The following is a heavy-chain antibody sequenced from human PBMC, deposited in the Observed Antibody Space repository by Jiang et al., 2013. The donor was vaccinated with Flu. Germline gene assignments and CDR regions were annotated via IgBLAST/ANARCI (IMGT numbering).Heavy chain of an antibody. CDR3: ARGRDSVRELSLDYYYYMDV. V-gene: IGHV1-46*01. CDR2: INPSGGST. Sequence: KASGYTFTSYYMHWVRQAPGQGLEWMGIINPSGGSTSYAQKFQGRVTMTRDTSTSTVYMELSSLRSEDTAVYYCARGRDSVRELSLDYYYYMDVWGKGTTVTVSS. D-gene: IGHD3-10*01. J-gene: IGHJ6*03. CDR1: GYTFTSYY.